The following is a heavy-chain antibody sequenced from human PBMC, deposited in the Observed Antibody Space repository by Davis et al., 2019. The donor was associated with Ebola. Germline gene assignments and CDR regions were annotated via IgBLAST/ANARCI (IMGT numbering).Heavy chain of an antibody. J-gene: IGHJ5*02. Sequence: ASLQVSCKASAYTFTTYYMHWLRQPPRQGLEWMGIINPRGGSTSYAQKFQGRVTMTRDTSTSTVYMELSSLRSEDTAVYYCAREGVAGLNWFDPWGQGTLVTVSS. V-gene: IGHV1-46*01. CDR2: INPRGGST. D-gene: IGHD6-19*01. CDR1: AYTFTTYY. CDR3: AREGVAGLNWFDP.